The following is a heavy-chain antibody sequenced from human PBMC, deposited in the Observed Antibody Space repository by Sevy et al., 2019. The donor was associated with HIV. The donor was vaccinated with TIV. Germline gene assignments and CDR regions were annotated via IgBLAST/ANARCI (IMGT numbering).Heavy chain of an antibody. V-gene: IGHV1-2*02. CDR2: INTNSGGT. D-gene: IGHD3-16*02. J-gene: IGHJ4*02. Sequence: ASVKVSCKASGYTFTGYYMHWVRQAPGQGLEWMGWINTNSGGTNYAQKFQGRVTMTRDTSISTAYMELSRLRSDDTAVYYCARGDDYVWGSYRYYFDYWGQGTLVTVSS. CDR3: ARGDDYVWGSYRYYFDY. CDR1: GYTFTGYY.